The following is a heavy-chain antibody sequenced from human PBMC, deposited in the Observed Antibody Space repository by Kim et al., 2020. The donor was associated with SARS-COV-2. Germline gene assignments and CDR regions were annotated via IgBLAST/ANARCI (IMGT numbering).Heavy chain of an antibody. J-gene: IGHJ4*02. D-gene: IGHD6-13*01. Sequence: GGSLRLSCAASGFTFSSYGMHWVRQAQGKGLEWVAVISYDGSNKYYADSVKGRFTNSRDNSKNTLYLQMNSLRAEDTAVYYCAKEGSSSWYYFDYWGQGTLVTVSS. CDR2: ISYDGSNK. CDR3: AKEGSSSWYYFDY. V-gene: IGHV3-30*18. CDR1: GFTFSSYG.